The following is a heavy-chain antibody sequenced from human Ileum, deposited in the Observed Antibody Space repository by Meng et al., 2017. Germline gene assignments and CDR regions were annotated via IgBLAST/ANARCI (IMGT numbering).Heavy chain of an antibody. CDR1: GFTFSTYS. J-gene: IGHJ4*02. Sequence: VEPVVSGGSLVQPGGSLTLSRASSGFTFSTYSIHSVRQAPGKGLVWVSQIKPDGRTTAYADSVKGRFTISRDNAKSTLYLEMNSLRAEDAAVYYCARDWDWVVWDYWGQGTLVTVSS. CDR3: ARDWDWVVWDY. V-gene: IGHV3-74*01. CDR2: IKPDGRTT. D-gene: IGHD3/OR15-3a*01.